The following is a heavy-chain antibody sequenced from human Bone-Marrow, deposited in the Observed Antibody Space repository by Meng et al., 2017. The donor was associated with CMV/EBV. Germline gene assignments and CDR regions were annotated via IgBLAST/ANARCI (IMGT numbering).Heavy chain of an antibody. CDR3: ARDRATSIAARQIIWFDP. J-gene: IGHJ5*02. V-gene: IGHV1-69*10. Sequence: TLSSYAISWWRQAPGQGLEWMGGIIPILGIANYAQKFQGRVTITADKSTSTAYMELSSLRSEDTAVYYCARDRATSIAARQIIWFDPWGQGTLVTVSS. D-gene: IGHD6-6*01. CDR2: IIPILGIA. CDR1: TLSSYA.